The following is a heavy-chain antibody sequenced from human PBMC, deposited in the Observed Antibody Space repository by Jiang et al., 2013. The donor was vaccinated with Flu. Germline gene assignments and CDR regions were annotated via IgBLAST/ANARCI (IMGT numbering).Heavy chain of an antibody. J-gene: IGHJ5*02. V-gene: IGHV4-59*13. CDR2: IYYSGST. CDR3: AREGYYDSSGYYGIDP. Sequence: TCTVSGGSISSYYWSWIRQPPGKGLEWIGYIYYSGSTKYNPSLKSRVTVSVDTSKNQFSLKLSSVTAADTAVYYCAREGYYDSSGYYGIDPWGQGTLVTVSS. D-gene: IGHD3-22*01. CDR1: GGSISSYY.